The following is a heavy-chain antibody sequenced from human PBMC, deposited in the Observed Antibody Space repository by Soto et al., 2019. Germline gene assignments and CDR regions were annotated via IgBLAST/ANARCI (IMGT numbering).Heavy chain of an antibody. D-gene: IGHD3-22*01. CDR1: GGLFSSYP. Sequence: ASVKVSCKASGGLFSSYPISWVRQVPGQGLEWMGGIIPVFQTAYYTQRFQGRVTITADESTNTAYMELSSLRSEDTAIYYCARGGSGYTWFNEFWGQGTPVTVSS. CDR3: ARGGSGYTWFNEF. CDR2: IIPVFQTA. J-gene: IGHJ4*02. V-gene: IGHV1-69*13.